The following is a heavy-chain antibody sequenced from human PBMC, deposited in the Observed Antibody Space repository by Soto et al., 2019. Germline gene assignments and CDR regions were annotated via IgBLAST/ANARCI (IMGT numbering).Heavy chain of an antibody. CDR3: ARDSSGPGYSYGKFDY. D-gene: IGHD5-18*01. V-gene: IGHV4-31*03. CDR2: IYYSGMT. J-gene: IGHJ4*02. Sequence: SETLSLTCTVSGVSVSTGGYFWTWIRQHPGKGLERIGNIYYSGMTYYNPSLRGRVSIPLDPSESQFSLKLNSVTAADTAVYYCARDSSGPGYSYGKFDYWGQGALVTVS. CDR1: GVSVSTGGYF.